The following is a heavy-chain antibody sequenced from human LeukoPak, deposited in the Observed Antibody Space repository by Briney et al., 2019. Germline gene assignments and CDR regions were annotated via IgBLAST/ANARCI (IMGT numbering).Heavy chain of an antibody. V-gene: IGHV1-58*02. Sequence: SVTVSCKASGFTFTSSAMQWVRQARGQRLEWIGWIVVGSGNTNYAQKFQERVTITRDMSTSTAYMELSSLRSEDKAVYYCAADAVRYSSNYYYYMDVWGKGTTVTVSS. J-gene: IGHJ6*03. D-gene: IGHD6-13*01. CDR1: GFTFTSSA. CDR3: AADAVRYSSNYYYYMDV. CDR2: IVVGSGNT.